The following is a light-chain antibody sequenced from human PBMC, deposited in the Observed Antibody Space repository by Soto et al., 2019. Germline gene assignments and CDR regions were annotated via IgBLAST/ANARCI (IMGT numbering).Light chain of an antibody. J-gene: IGKJ1*01. V-gene: IGKV1-5*01. CDR1: QSLSYW. Sequence: DIQMTQSPSTLSASVGDRVTITCRASQSLSYWLAWYQQKPGKAPKLLIFDASSLQSGVPSRFSGSGSGTEFTLTISSLQPDDFATYYCQHYNSYSGTCGQGTKGDIK. CDR2: DAS. CDR3: QHYNSYSGT.